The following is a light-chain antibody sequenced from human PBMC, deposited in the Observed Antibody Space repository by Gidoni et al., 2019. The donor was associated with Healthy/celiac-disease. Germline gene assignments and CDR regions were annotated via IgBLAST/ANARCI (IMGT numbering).Light chain of an antibody. CDR1: QNISSY. Sequence: DIQMTQSPSTLSASLGDRVTLTCQASQNISSYLNWYQQKPGKAPKLLIYDASNLETGVPSRFSGSGSGTDFTFTISSLQPEDFATYYCQQYDNLPLTFGRGTKVEIK. J-gene: IGKJ4*01. CDR2: DAS. V-gene: IGKV1-33*01. CDR3: QQYDNLPLT.